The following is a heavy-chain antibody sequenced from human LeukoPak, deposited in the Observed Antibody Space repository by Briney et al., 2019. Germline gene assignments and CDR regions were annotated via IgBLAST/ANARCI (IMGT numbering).Heavy chain of an antibody. D-gene: IGHD3-22*01. J-gene: IGHJ3*02. CDR2: INPNSGGT. CDR1: GYTFTGYY. V-gene: IGHV1-2*02. Sequence: GASVKVSCKASGYTFTGYYMHWVRQAPGQGLEWMGWINPNSGGTNYAQKFQGRVTMTRDTSISTAYMELSRLRSDDTAVYYCARDHYYDSSGYSLTPHAAFDIWGQGTMVTVSS. CDR3: ARDHYYDSSGYSLTPHAAFDI.